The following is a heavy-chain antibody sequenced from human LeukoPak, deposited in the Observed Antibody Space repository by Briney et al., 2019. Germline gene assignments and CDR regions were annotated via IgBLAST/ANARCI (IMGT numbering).Heavy chain of an antibody. Sequence: ASVKVSCKASGYTFTGYYMHWVRQAPGQGLEWMGRINPNSGGTNYAQKFQGRVTMTRDTSISTAYMELSRLRSDDTAVYYCARGESYSSSWHNWFDPWGQGTLVTVSS. D-gene: IGHD6-13*01. J-gene: IGHJ5*02. CDR3: ARGESYSSSWHNWFDP. CDR1: GYTFTGYY. CDR2: INPNSGGT. V-gene: IGHV1-2*06.